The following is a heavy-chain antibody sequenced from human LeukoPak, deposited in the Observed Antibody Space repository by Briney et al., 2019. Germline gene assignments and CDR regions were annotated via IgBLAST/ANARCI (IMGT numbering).Heavy chain of an antibody. CDR1: GYSITTCW. V-gene: IGHV5-51*01. CDR2: TSPDDSNT. Sequence: GESLKISCKGSGYSITTCWIAWVRQMPGGGLEWMGITSPDDSNTRYSPSFQGQVTFLADKSIDTAYLQWTSLKASDTAMYYCARLDTFYYYGMNVWGQGTTVTVSS. CDR3: ARLDTFYYYGMNV. J-gene: IGHJ6*02. D-gene: IGHD3/OR15-3a*01.